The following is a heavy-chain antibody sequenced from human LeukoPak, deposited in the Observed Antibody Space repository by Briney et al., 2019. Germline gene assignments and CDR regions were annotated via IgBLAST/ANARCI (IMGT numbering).Heavy chain of an antibody. J-gene: IGHJ4*02. Sequence: SETLSLTCAVYGGSFSGYYWSWIRQPAGKGLEWIGRIYTSGSTNYNPSLKSRVTMSVDTSKNQFSLKLSSVTAADTAVYYCAREALYYYDSSGYYTVYFDYWGQGTLVTVSS. CDR2: IYTSGST. CDR1: GGSFSGYY. CDR3: AREALYYYDSSGYYTVYFDY. D-gene: IGHD3-22*01. V-gene: IGHV4-4*07.